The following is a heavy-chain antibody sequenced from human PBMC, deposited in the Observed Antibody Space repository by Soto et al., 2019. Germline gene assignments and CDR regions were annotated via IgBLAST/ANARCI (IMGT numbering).Heavy chain of an antibody. Sequence: VQLVESGGGVVQPGRSLRLSCAASGFTFSSYGMHWVRQAPGKGLEWVAVISYDGSNKYYADSVKGRFTISRDNTKHTLYLQVNSLRAEDTAVYYCAKDESRGVVVPAAISDYWGQGTLVTVSS. V-gene: IGHV3-30*18. CDR3: AKDESRGVVVPAAISDY. CDR2: ISYDGSNK. D-gene: IGHD2-2*01. CDR1: GFTFSSYG. J-gene: IGHJ4*02.